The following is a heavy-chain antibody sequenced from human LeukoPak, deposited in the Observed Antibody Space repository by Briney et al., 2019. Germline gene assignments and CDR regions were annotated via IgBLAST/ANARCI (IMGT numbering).Heavy chain of an antibody. CDR3: ALRPYCSSTSCYPTENDY. Sequence: SETLSLTCAVYGVSFSGYYWSWIRQPPGKGLEWIGEINHSGSTNYNPSLKSRVTISVDTSKNQFSLKLSSVTAADTAVYYCALRPYCSSTSCYPTENDYWGQGTLVTVSS. V-gene: IGHV4-34*01. CDR1: GVSFSGYY. D-gene: IGHD2-2*01. CDR2: INHSGST. J-gene: IGHJ4*02.